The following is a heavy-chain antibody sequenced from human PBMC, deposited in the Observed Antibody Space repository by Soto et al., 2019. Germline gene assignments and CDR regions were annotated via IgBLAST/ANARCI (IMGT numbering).Heavy chain of an antibody. CDR1: GFTFSSYA. Sequence: EVQLLESGGGLVQPGGSLRLSCAASGFTFSSYAMSWVRQAPGKGLEWVSAISGSGGSTYYADSVKGRFTISRDNSKNTLYLQMNSLRAEDTAVYYCAGGGYSYGNFGPFDYWGQGTLVTVSS. CDR3: AGGGYSYGNFGPFDY. V-gene: IGHV3-23*01. D-gene: IGHD5-18*01. CDR2: ISGSGGST. J-gene: IGHJ4*02.